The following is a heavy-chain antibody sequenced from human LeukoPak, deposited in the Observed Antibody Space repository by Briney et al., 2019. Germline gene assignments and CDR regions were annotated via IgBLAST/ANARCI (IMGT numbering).Heavy chain of an antibody. CDR3: ARVWTIFGVAPFDY. CDR2: IIPIFGTA. Sequence: SVKVSCKASGGTFISYAISWVRQAPGQGLEWMGGIIPIFGTANYAQKFQGRVTITADESTSTAYIKLSSLRSEDTAVYYCARVWTIFGVAPFDYWGQGTLVTVSS. CDR1: GGTFISYA. D-gene: IGHD3-3*02. V-gene: IGHV1-69*13. J-gene: IGHJ4*02.